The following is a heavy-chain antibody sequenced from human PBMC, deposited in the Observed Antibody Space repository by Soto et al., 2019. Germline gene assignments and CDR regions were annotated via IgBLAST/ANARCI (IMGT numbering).Heavy chain of an antibody. V-gene: IGHV3-23*01. CDR3: AKKGQGTYHLEY. CDR2: ISGSGGST. CDR1: GFTFGSYG. Sequence: EVQLLESGGGLVQPGGSLRLSCAASGFTFGSYGMSWVRQAPGKGLEWVSGISGSGGSTYYADSVKGRFTISRDNSKNTLYLQMNSLRAEDTAVYYCAKKGQGTYHLEYWGQGTLVTVSS. D-gene: IGHD2-2*01. J-gene: IGHJ4*02.